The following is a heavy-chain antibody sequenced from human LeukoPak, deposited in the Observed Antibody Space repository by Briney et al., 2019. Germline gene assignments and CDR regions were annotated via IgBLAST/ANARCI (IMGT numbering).Heavy chain of an antibody. D-gene: IGHD6-13*01. J-gene: IGHJ4*02. CDR1: GGSISSRPYC. CDR3: ARLVVSSWYHEVLLGRDY. CDR2: FFYSGST. V-gene: IGHV4-39*01. Sequence: ASETLSLTCTVSGGSISSRPYCWGWIRQPPGKGLEWLGSFFYSGSTNYKPPLKSRVTISVDTSKNQFSLKLSSVTAADTAVYYCARLVVSSWYHEVLLGRDYWGQGTLVTVSS.